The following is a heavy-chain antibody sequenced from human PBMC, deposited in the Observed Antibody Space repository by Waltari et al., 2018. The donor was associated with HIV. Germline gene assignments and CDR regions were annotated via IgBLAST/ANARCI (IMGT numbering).Heavy chain of an antibody. V-gene: IGHV4-39*07. CDR2: IYYSGST. CDR3: ARALVRETGTPAYNWFDP. CDR1: GGSISSSSYY. Sequence: QLQLQESGPGLVKPSETLSLTCTVSGGSISSSSYYWGWIRQPPGKGLEWIGSIYYSGSTYYNPSLKSRVTISVDTSKNQFSLKLSSVTAADTAVYYCARALVRETGTPAYNWFDPWGQGTLVTVSS. J-gene: IGHJ5*02. D-gene: IGHD1-1*01.